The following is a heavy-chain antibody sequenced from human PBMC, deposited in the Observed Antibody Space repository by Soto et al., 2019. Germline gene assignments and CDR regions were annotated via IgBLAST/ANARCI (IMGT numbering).Heavy chain of an antibody. Sequence: EVQLVESGGGLVQPGGSLRLSCAASGFTFSSYWMHWVRQAPGKGLEWVSRINSDGSSTSYADSVKGRFTISRDNAKNTLELKMNSQCAEETTVYYCARELGDYVWGSYRRDAYGMDVWGQGTTVTVSS. CDR2: INSDGSST. V-gene: IGHV3-74*01. CDR1: GFTFSSYW. CDR3: ARELGDYVWGSYRRDAYGMDV. J-gene: IGHJ6*02. D-gene: IGHD3-16*02.